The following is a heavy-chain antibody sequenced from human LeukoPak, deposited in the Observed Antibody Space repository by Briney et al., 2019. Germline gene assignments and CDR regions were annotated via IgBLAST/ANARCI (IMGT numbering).Heavy chain of an antibody. CDR1: GYTFTSYA. CDR2: INAGYGNT. CDR3: ASNGRDDAFDI. J-gene: IGHJ3*02. Sequence: ASVKVSCKASGYTFTSYAMHWVRQAPGQRLEWMGWINAGYGNTKYSQKFQGRVTITRDTSASTAYMELSSLRSEDTAVYYCASNGRDDAFDIWGQGTMVTVSS. D-gene: IGHD2-8*01. V-gene: IGHV1-3*01.